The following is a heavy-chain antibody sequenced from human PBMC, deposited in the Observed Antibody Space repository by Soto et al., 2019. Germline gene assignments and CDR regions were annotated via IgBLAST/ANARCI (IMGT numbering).Heavy chain of an antibody. CDR1: GFTFSSYA. J-gene: IGHJ5*02. D-gene: IGHD6-6*01. CDR3: ARELVRQLAHNWFDP. Sequence: PGGSLRLSCAASGFTFSSYAMSWVRQAPGKGLEWVAAISGDGGSTYYADSVKGRFTISRDNSKNTLYLQMNSLRAEDTAVYYCARELVRQLAHNWFDPWGQGTLVTVSS. V-gene: IGHV3-23*01. CDR2: ISGDGGST.